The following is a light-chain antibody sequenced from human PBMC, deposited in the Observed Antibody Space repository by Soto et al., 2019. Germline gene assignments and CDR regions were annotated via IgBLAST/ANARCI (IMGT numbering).Light chain of an antibody. CDR2: DAS. V-gene: IGKV1-5*01. CDR3: HQYGFS. Sequence: DIHMTQSPSTLSASVGDRVTITCRASQSVSYWLAWYQQKPGKAPKLLIHDASSLESGVPSRFRGGGSGQEFTLTISGLQPDDFATYYCHQYGFSFGPGTKVEMK. J-gene: IGKJ3*01. CDR1: QSVSYW.